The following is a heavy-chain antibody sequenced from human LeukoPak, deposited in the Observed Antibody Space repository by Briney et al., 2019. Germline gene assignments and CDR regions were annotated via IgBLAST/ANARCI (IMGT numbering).Heavy chain of an antibody. V-gene: IGHV4-34*01. CDR1: GGSFSGYY. CDR2: INHSGST. D-gene: IGHD3-10*01. CDR3: ARGLSGSYYLTYYYYMDV. J-gene: IGHJ6*03. Sequence: SETLSLTCAVYGGSFSGYYWSWIRQPPGKGLEWIGEINHSGSTNYNPSLKSRVTISVDTSRNQFSLKLSSVTAADTAVYYCARGLSGSYYLTYYYYMDVWGKGTTVTVSS.